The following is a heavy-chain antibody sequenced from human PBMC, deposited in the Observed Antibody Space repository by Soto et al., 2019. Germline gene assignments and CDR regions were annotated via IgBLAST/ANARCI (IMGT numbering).Heavy chain of an antibody. CDR1: GGSIRSSNW. Sequence: QVQLQESGPGLVKPSGTLSLTCAVSGGSIRSSNWWSWVHQPPGKGLEWIGEIYHSGTTNYNPSLKRRGNISVDKSKNQFSLRLSSVTAAGTAVYCCARVEQLSFYDLWGRGTLVTVSS. J-gene: IGHJ2*01. V-gene: IGHV4-4*01. D-gene: IGHD6-6*01. CDR2: IYHSGTT. CDR3: ARVEQLSFYDL.